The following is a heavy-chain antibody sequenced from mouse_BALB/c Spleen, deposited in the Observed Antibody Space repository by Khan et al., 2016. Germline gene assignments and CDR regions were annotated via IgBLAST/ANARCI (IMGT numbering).Heavy chain of an antibody. CDR3: ARKAYGIHWYFDV. V-gene: IGHV1S41*01. Sequence: DLVKPGASVKLSCKASDYTFTSYWINWIKQRPGQGLEWIGRIAPGSGDTYYTEMFKGKATLTVDTSSSTAYIQLSSLSSEDSAVYFCARKAYGIHWYFDVWGAGTTVTVSS. J-gene: IGHJ1*01. CDR1: DYTFTSYW. CDR2: IAPGSGDT. D-gene: IGHD2-10*02.